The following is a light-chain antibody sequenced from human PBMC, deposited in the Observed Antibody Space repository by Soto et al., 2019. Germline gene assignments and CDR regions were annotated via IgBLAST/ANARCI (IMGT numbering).Light chain of an antibody. V-gene: IGKV1-5*01. CDR1: QSVSNW. Sequence: DIQMTQSPSTLSASVGARVTITCRASQSVSNWLAWYQQKPGKAPKLLIYDASNLESGVPSRFSGSGSGTEFTLTISSLQPDDFATYYCQQYNSYITFGQGTRLEIK. CDR3: QQYNSYIT. J-gene: IGKJ5*01. CDR2: DAS.